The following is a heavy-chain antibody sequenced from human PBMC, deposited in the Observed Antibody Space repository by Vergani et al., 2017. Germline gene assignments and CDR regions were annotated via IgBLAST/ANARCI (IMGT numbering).Heavy chain of an antibody. Sequence: QVQLQQWGAGLLKPSETLSLTCAAYGGSFSGYYWSWIRQPPGKGLEWIGEFNHSGSTNYNPSLKSRVTISVDTSKNQFSLRLSSVTAADTAVYYCARARFCSSTSCYWAGFGFDPWGQGTLVTVSS. CDR2: FNHSGST. J-gene: IGHJ5*02. CDR3: ARARFCSSTSCYWAGFGFDP. D-gene: IGHD2-2*01. CDR1: GGSFSGYY. V-gene: IGHV4-34*01.